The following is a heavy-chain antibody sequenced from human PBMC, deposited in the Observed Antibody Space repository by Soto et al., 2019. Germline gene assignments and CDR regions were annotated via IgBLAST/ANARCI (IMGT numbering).Heavy chain of an antibody. CDR2: TYYRSKWYN. D-gene: IGHD3-3*02. CDR1: GDNVSSNSAA. V-gene: IGHV6-1*01. J-gene: IGHJ1*01. CDR3: ARDLSGFFQH. Sequence: SQTLSLTCAISGDNVSSNSAAWNWIRQSPSRGLEWLGRTYYRSKWYNDYAGSVRSRITINPDTSKNQFSLHLNSVTPDDTAVYYCARDLSGFFQHWGLGTLVTVSS.